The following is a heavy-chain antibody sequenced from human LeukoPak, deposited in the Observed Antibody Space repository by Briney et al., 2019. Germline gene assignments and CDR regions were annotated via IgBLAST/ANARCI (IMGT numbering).Heavy chain of an antibody. J-gene: IGHJ4*02. CDR1: GFTFSSYG. V-gene: IGHV3-33*06. Sequence: GGSLRLSCAASGFTFSSYGMHWVRRAPGKGLEWVAVIWYDGSNKYYADSVKGRFTISRDNSKNTLYLQMNSLRAEDTAVYYCAKRGQGSSWLYLDYWGQGTLVTVSS. CDR3: AKRGQGSSWLYLDY. D-gene: IGHD6-13*01. CDR2: IWYDGSNK.